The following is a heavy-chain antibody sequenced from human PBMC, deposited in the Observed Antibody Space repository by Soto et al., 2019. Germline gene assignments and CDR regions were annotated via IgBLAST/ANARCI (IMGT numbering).Heavy chain of an antibody. D-gene: IGHD1-26*01. CDR2: ISAYNGNT. Sequence: ASVKVSCKASGYTFTSYGISWVRQAPGQGLEWMGWISAYNGNTNYAQKHQGRDTMTTDTSTSTAYMELRSLRTDDTAEYNSARAPLGRDEWELHRSWFDPWVQGTLVTVSS. CDR3: ARAPLGRDEWELHRSWFDP. J-gene: IGHJ5*02. CDR1: GYTFTSYG. V-gene: IGHV1-18*01.